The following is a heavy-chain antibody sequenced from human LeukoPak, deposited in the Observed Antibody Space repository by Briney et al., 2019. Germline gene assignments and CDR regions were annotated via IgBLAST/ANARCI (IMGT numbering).Heavy chain of an antibody. V-gene: IGHV3-48*04. CDR2: ISSSGSAT. CDR3: ARVRAAYYYGMDV. CDR1: GFRFSTYG. Sequence: GGSLRLSCTTSGFRFSTYGIHWVRQAPGKGLEWVSYISSSGSATYYADSVRGRFTVSRDNAKNSLSLQMNSLRAEDTAVYYCARVRAAYYYGMDVWGRGTTVTVSS. J-gene: IGHJ6*02.